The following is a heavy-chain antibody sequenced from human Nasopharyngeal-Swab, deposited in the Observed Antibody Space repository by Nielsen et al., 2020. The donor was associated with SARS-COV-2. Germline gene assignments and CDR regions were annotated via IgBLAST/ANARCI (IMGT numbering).Heavy chain of an antibody. J-gene: IGHJ6*02. CDR2: INPNSGGT. CDR1: GYTFTGYY. D-gene: IGHD2-2*01. V-gene: IGHV1-2*06. CDR3: ARERDGDIVVVPAAMRYYYYGMDV. Sequence: ASVKVSCKASGYTFTGYYMHWVRQAPGQGLEWMGRINPNSGGTNYAQKFQGRVTMTRDTSISIAYMELSRLRSDDTAVYYCARERDGDIVVVPAAMRYYYYGMDVWGQGTTVTVSS.